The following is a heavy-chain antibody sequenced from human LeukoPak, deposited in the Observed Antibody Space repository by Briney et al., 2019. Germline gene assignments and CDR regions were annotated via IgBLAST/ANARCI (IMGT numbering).Heavy chain of an antibody. J-gene: IGHJ3*02. CDR3: ARDTGMGYYDSSGYYSDAFDI. CDR1: GGSISSCAYY. CDR2: IYYIGTT. D-gene: IGHD3-22*01. V-gene: IGHV4-31*03. Sequence: SETVSLTCNVSGGSISSCAYYWGWIRQHPGKGLEWIGYIYYIGTTYYNPSLKSRVSISEDTSKNQFSLKLSSVTAADTAVYYCARDTGMGYYDSSGYYSDAFDIWGQGTMVTVSS.